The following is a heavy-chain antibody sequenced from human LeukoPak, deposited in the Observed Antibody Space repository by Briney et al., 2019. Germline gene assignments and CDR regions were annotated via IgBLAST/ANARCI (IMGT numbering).Heavy chain of an antibody. D-gene: IGHD6-6*01. CDR1: GGSISSSSYY. J-gene: IGHJ6*03. CDR3: ARLEYSSPMDV. V-gene: IGHV4-39*01. CDR2: IYYSGST. Sequence: SGTLSLTCAVSGGSISSSSYYWGWIRQPPGKGLEWIGSIYYSGSTYYNPSLKSRVTISVDTSKNQFSLKLSSVTAADTAVYYCARLEYSSPMDVWGKGTTVTVSS.